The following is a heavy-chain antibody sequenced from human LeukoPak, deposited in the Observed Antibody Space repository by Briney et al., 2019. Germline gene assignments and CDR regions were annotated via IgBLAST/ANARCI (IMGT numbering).Heavy chain of an antibody. D-gene: IGHD6-13*01. Sequence: GASVKVSCKASGYTFTSYGISWVRQAPGQGLEWMGWISAYNGNTNYAQKLQGRVTMTTDTSTSTAYMELRSLRSDDTAVYYCARDPQYSSSWYYFDYWGQGTLVTVSS. CDR3: ARDPQYSSSWYYFDY. V-gene: IGHV1-18*01. CDR2: ISAYNGNT. CDR1: GYTFTSYG. J-gene: IGHJ4*02.